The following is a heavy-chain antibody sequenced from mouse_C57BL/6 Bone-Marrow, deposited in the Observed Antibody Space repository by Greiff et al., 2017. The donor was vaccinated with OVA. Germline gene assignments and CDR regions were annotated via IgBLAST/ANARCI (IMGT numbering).Heavy chain of an antibody. CDR1: GYSFTSYY. CDR3: TRGYSNYYAMDY. D-gene: IGHD2-5*01. Sequence: QVQLKQSGPELVKPGASVKISCKASGYSFTSYYIHWVKQRPGQGLEWIGWIYPGSGNTKYNEKFKGKATLTADTSSSTAYMELRSLTSEDSAVYYGTRGYSNYYAMDYWGQGTSVTVSS. J-gene: IGHJ4*01. V-gene: IGHV1-66*01. CDR2: IYPGSGNT.